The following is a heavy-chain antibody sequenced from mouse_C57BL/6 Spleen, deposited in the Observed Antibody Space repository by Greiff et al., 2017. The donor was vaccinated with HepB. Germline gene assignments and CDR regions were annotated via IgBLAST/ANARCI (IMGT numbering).Heavy chain of an antibody. Sequence: QVQLQQPGAELVMPGASVKLSCKASGYTFTSYWMHWVKQRPGQGLEWIREIDPSDSYTNYNQKFKGKSTLTVDKSSSTAYMQLSSLTSEDSAVYYCARSGDGYYVYFDYWGQGTTLTVSS. V-gene: IGHV1-69*01. D-gene: IGHD2-3*01. CDR1: GYTFTSYW. CDR3: ARSGDGYYVYFDY. CDR2: IDPSDSYT. J-gene: IGHJ2*01.